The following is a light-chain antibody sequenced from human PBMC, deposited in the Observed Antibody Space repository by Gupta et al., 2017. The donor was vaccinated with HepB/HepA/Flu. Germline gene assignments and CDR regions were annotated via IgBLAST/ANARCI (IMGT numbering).Light chain of an antibody. CDR3: QRYGTSPSS. V-gene: IGKV3-20*01. J-gene: IGKJ2*04. CDR1: QSVSSRY. Sequence: EIVLTQPPVTLSLSPGERATLACRASQSVSSRYLAWYQQKPGQAPTLLIYISSSRATGIPDRFSGSGSGTDFTLTISGLDPEDFAVYYFQRYGTSPSSFGQGTKLEIK. CDR2: ISS.